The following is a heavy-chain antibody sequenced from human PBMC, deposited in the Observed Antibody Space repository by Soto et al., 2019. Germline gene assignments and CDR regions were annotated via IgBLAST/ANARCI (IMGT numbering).Heavy chain of an antibody. J-gene: IGHJ4*02. CDR1: GFTLSNYG. D-gene: IGHD3-22*01. Sequence: EVQLLESGGGLVQPGGSLRLSCAASGFTLSNYGMNWVRQAPGKGLEWVSGISGSDGSTYYADSVKGRFTISRDNSSTTLYLQMNTLRAEDTAVYYCAKDKYYDWGQETLVTVSS. V-gene: IGHV3-23*01. CDR3: AKDKYYD. CDR2: ISGSDGST.